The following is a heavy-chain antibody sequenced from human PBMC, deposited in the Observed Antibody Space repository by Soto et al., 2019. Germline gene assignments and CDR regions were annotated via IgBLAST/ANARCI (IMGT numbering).Heavy chain of an antibody. V-gene: IGHV3-7*01. Sequence: EVQLVESGGGLVQPGGSLRLSCAASGFTFSNYWMSWVRQAPGKGLEWVANIKQDGSETYYVDSVKGRFTISRDNAKNSLYLQMSSLRVEDTAVYYCAREPASVDYWGQGTLVTVSS. CDR2: IKQDGSET. J-gene: IGHJ4*02. CDR3: AREPASVDY. CDR1: GFTFSNYW.